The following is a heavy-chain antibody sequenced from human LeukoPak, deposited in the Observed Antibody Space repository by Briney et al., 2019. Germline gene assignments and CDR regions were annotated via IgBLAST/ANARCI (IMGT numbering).Heavy chain of an antibody. J-gene: IGHJ6*03. CDR3: AKDLGVNYYYYYMDV. D-gene: IGHD2-8*01. CDR1: GFTFSSYG. CDR2: IRYDGSNK. V-gene: IGHV3-30*02. Sequence: GGSLRLSCAASGFTFSSYGMHWVRQAPGKGLEWVAFIRYDGSNKYYADSVKGRFTISRDNSKNTLYLQMNSLRAEDTAVYYCAKDLGVNYYYYYMDVWGKGTTVTVSS.